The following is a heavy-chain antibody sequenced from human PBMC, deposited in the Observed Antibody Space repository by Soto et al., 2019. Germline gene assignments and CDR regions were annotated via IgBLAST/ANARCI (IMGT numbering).Heavy chain of an antibody. Sequence: QVQLVQSGAEVKNPGASVKVSCQASNYLFGAFGISWVRQAPGQGLEWMGCITPYNGNTHYAEKFQERVTMTADKSTTTAYMEVRRLTSDDTAVYFCARISARRNDFDVGGQGTVVTVSS. CDR1: NYLFGAFG. V-gene: IGHV1-18*01. CDR3: ARISARRNDFDV. J-gene: IGHJ3*01. CDR2: ITPYNGNT.